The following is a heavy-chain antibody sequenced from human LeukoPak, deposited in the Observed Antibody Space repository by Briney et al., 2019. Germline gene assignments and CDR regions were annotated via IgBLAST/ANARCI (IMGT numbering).Heavy chain of an antibody. CDR1: GFTFSIYW. V-gene: IGHV3-74*01. J-gene: IGHJ6*02. Sequence: GGSLRLSCAASGFTFSIYWMHWVRQAPGKGLVWVSRISSDGTTTSHADSVKGRFTISRDNAKNTLYLQMNSQRAEDTAVYYCARGSRYGMDVWGQGTMVTVSS. D-gene: IGHD6-19*01. CDR3: ARGSRYGMDV. CDR2: ISSDGTTT.